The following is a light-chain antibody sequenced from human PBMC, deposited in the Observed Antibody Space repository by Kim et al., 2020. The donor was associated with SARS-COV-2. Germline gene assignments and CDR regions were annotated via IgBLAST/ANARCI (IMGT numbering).Light chain of an antibody. CDR1: SSNIGRAS. J-gene: IGLJ7*01. CDR2: NDN. V-gene: IGLV1-44*01. CDR3: APWDDSLNGWV. Sequence: RVIFSCSGRSSNIGRASVNWYQQVPGAAPKLLIYNDNKRPSGVPDRFSASKSGTSASLAISGLQSEDEAHYYCAPWDDSLNGWVFGGGTQLTVL.